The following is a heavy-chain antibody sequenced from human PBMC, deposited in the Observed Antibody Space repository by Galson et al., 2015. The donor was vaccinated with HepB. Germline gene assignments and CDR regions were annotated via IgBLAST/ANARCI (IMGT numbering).Heavy chain of an antibody. CDR3: ARDPRIAAAGQLYYFDF. V-gene: IGHV1-18*01. D-gene: IGHD6-13*01. J-gene: IGHJ4*02. CDR1: GYTFTRYG. CDR2: ISGYNGDI. Sequence: SVKVSCKASGYTFTRYGISWVRQAPGQGLEWMGWISGYNGDIDYAEKFQGRVTMTTDTSTSTAYMELRSLRYDDTAVYYCARDPRIAAAGQLYYFDFWGQGTLVTVSS.